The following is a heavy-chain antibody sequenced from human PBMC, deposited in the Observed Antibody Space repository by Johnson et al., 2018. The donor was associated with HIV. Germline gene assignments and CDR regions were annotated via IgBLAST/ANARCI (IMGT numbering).Heavy chain of an antibody. D-gene: IGHD6-19*01. CDR2: IRSNGRDQ. Sequence: QMLLVESGGGVVQPGRSLRLSCVASGFTFTTYDFHWVRQAPGKGLEWVAFIRSNGRDQYYGDSVKGRFTISRDDSKNTVDLQMNTLTPDDTAVYYCARDAVISSGWYNVDAFDIWGQGTVVTVSS. CDR1: GFTFTTYD. CDR3: ARDAVISSGWYNVDAFDI. J-gene: IGHJ3*02. V-gene: IGHV3-30*02.